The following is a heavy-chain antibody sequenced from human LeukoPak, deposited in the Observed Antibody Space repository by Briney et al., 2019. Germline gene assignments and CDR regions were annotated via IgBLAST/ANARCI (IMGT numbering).Heavy chain of an antibody. CDR1: GGSIFIGSYY. CDR3: ARHRGGWDAFDI. CDR2: VDYSGST. Sequence: SETLFLTCTVSGGSIFIGSYYWGWIRQPPGKGLEWIGSVDYSGSTYYSPSLKSRVTVSVDTSKNQFSLKLSSVTAADTAVYYCARHRGGWDAFDIWGQGTVVPVSS. J-gene: IGHJ3*02. V-gene: IGHV4-39*01.